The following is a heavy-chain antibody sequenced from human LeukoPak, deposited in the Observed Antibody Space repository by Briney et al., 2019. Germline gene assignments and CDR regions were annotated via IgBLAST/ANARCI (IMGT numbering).Heavy chain of an antibody. J-gene: IGHJ3*02. CDR1: GYTFTGYY. V-gene: IGHV1-18*04. CDR2: ISAYNGNT. Sequence: ASVKVSCKASGYTFTGYYMHWVRQAPGQGLEWMGWISAYNGNTNYAQKLQGRVTMTTDTSTSTAYMELRSLRSDDTAVYYCATSLPFDIWGQGTMVTVSS. CDR3: ATSLPFDI.